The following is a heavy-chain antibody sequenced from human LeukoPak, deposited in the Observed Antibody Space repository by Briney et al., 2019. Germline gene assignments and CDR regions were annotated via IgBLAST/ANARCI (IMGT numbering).Heavy chain of an antibody. CDR2: INHSGST. Sequence: SETLSLTCAVYGGSFSGYYWSWIRQPPGKGLEWIGEINHSGSTNYNPSLKSRVTISVDTSKDQFSLKLSSVTAADTAVYYCARDVTYYYDSSDAFDIWGQGTTVTVSS. V-gene: IGHV4-34*01. D-gene: IGHD3-22*01. CDR3: ARDVTYYYDSSDAFDI. CDR1: GGSFSGYY. J-gene: IGHJ3*02.